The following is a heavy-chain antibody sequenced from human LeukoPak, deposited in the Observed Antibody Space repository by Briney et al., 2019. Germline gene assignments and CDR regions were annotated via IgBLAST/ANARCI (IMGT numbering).Heavy chain of an antibody. D-gene: IGHD2-8*01. Sequence: GESLKISCKGSGYSFTTYWIGWVRQMPGKGLEWMGIIYPGDSDTRYSPSFQGQVTISADKSISTAYLQWNNLKAADTAIYFCATLNGYIDNWGQGTLLTVSS. CDR3: ATLNGYIDN. J-gene: IGHJ4*02. CDR2: IYPGDSDT. V-gene: IGHV5-51*01. CDR1: GYSFTTYW.